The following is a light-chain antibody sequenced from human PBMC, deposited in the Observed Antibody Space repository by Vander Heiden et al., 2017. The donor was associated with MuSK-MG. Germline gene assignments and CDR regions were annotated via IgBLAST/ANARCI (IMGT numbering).Light chain of an antibody. CDR2: DAS. J-gene: IGKJ4*01. CDR1: QSVSRY. V-gene: IGKV3-11*01. CDR3: QQRSNWPLT. Sequence: EIVLTQSPATVSLSPGERATLSCRASQSVSRYLAWYQQKRGQPPRLLIYDASNRATGISARFSGSGSGTDFTLTISSLEPEDFAVYYCQQRSNWPLTFGGGTKVEIK.